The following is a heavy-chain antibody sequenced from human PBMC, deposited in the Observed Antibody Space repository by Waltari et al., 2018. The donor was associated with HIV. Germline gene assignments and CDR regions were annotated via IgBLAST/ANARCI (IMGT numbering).Heavy chain of an antibody. CDR3: TRGNGHAFDL. Sequence: EVQLVESGGGSVQPGGSLRLSCAASGFTVSSYWMFWVRQVPGKGLVWVERINSDGSSTTYADSVKGRFTISRDNAKNTLYLQMNSLRAEDTAMYYCTRGNGHAFDLWGQGTMVTVSS. CDR2: INSDGSST. D-gene: IGHD2-8*01. J-gene: IGHJ3*01. CDR1: GFTVSSYW. V-gene: IGHV3-74*01.